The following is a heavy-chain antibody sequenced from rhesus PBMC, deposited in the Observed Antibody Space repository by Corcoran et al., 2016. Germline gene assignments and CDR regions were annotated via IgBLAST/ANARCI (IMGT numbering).Heavy chain of an antibody. CDR1: GGSISGYY. V-gene: IGHV4-81*01. D-gene: IGHD1-1*01. CDR3: ARLEPPSDEYFEF. CDR2: IDGNIAGT. J-gene: IGHJ1*01. Sequence: QLQLQESGPGLAKPSETLSLTCAASGGSISGYYWSWIRQPPGKGLEWIGNIDGNIAGTNYKPSLKSRVTISKDTSKNQFSLKLSSVTAADTVVYYCARLEPPSDEYFEFWGQGALVTVSS.